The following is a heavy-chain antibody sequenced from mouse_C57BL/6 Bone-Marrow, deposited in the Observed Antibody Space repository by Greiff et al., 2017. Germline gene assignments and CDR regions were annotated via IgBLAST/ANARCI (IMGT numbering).Heavy chain of an antibody. CDR1: GFNIKDDY. CDR2: IDPENGDT. Sequence: VQLQQSGAELVRPGASVKLSCTASGFNIKDDYMHWVKQRPEQGLEWIGWIDPENGDTEYAPKFQGRATISADTSSNTAYLQLSSLTSEDTAVYYCTERYCDVWGTGTTVTVSS. J-gene: IGHJ1*03. CDR3: TERYCDV. V-gene: IGHV14-4*01.